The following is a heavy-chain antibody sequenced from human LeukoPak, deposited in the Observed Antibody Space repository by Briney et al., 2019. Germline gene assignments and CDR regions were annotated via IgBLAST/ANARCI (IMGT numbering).Heavy chain of an antibody. V-gene: IGHV3-21*01. Sequence: GGSLRLSCVASGFTFSSYSMNWVRQAPGKGLEWVSSISSSSSHIYYADSVKGRFTISRDNAKASLYLQMSSLRAEDSAVYYCARGLPAAPANDYWGQGTLVTVSS. CDR2: ISSSSSHI. CDR3: ARGLPAAPANDY. D-gene: IGHD2-2*01. CDR1: GFTFSSYS. J-gene: IGHJ4*02.